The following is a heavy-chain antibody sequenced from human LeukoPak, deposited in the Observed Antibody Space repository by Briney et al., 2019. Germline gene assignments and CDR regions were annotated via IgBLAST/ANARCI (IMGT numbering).Heavy chain of an antibody. Sequence: GGSLRLSCEASGFTFNNFGMHWVRQAPGKGLEWVAFIGYDESKKYYAESVKGRFTISRDNAKNSLYLQMNSLRAEDTAVYYCARVDYSNYLLIYYYYYMDVWGKGTTVTVSS. D-gene: IGHD4-11*01. CDR1: GFTFNNFG. CDR3: ARVDYSNYLLIYYYYYMDV. J-gene: IGHJ6*03. CDR2: IGYDESKK. V-gene: IGHV3-30*02.